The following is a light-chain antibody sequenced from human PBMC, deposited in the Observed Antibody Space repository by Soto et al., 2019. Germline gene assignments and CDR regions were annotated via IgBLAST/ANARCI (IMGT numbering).Light chain of an antibody. CDR3: QHHNNWPPGT. CDR2: GAT. CDR1: LSVGTN. Sequence: VMTQSPATLSVSPGERATLSCRASLSVGTNLAWYQQKPGQPPRLLIYGATTRATGIPARFSGSGYGTDFTLPISSLQSEDFAVYYCQHHNNWPPGTFGQGTRVEIK. J-gene: IGKJ1*01. V-gene: IGKV3-15*01.